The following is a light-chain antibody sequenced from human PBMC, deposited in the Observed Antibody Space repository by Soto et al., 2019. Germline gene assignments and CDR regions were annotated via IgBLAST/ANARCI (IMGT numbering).Light chain of an antibody. CDR1: QSVTNS. CDR2: DAS. Sequence: EIVMTQSPGTLSVSPGERATLSCRASQSVTNSLAWYQQKPGQAPRLLIYDASTRGTGVPARFSGSGSGTEFSLTISSLQSEDSAVYYCTQYHKCPPSTFGHVTKVEIX. CDR3: TQYHKCPPST. J-gene: IGKJ1*01. V-gene: IGKV3-15*01.